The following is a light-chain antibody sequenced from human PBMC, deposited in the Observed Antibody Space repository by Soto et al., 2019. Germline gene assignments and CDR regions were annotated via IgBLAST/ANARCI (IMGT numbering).Light chain of an antibody. V-gene: IGLV2-14*01. CDR1: SSDIGGYNY. J-gene: IGLJ2*01. CDR3: SSYTSSRNLV. CDR2: DVS. Sequence: QSALTQPASVSGSPGQSITISCTGTSSDIGGYNYVSWYQQHPGKAPKLMIYDVSYRPSGVSNRFSDSKSGNTASLTISGLQAEDEADYYCSSYTSSRNLVFGGGTKLTVL.